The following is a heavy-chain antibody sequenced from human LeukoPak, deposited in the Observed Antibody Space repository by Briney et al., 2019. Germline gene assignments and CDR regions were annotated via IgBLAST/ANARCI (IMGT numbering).Heavy chain of an antibody. CDR3: AKDYYDSSGYYYLDY. Sequence: GGSLRLSCAASGFTFDDYGMSWVRQAPGKGLEWVAFIRYDGSNKYYADSVKGRFTISRDNSKNTLYLQMNSLRAEDTAVYYCAKDYYDSSGYYYLDYWGQGTLVTVSS. CDR1: GFTFDDYG. V-gene: IGHV3-30*02. J-gene: IGHJ4*02. D-gene: IGHD3-22*01. CDR2: IRYDGSNK.